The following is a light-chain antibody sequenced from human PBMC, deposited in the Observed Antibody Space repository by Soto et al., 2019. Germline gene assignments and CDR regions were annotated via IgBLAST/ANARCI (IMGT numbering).Light chain of an antibody. Sequence: DIQMTQSPSTLSGSVGDRVTITCRASQTISSWLAWYQQKPGKAPKLLIYKASTLKSGVPSRLSGSGSGTEFTLTISSLQPDDYATYYCQQYTTYWTFGQGTKVDIK. CDR1: QTISSW. CDR2: KAS. CDR3: QQYTTYWT. V-gene: IGKV1-5*03. J-gene: IGKJ1*01.